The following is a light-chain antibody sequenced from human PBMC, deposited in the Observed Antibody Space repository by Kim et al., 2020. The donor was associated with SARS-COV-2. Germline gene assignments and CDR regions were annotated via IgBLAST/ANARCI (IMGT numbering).Light chain of an antibody. Sequence: QSALTQPASVSGSPGQSITISCTGTSSDVGAYNYVFWYQQHPGKAPKLMIYDVSNRPSGVSNLFSGSKSGNTASLTISGLQAEDEADYYCTSYTSSSTVVFGGGTQPTVL. J-gene: IGLJ2*01. CDR1: SSDVGAYNY. CDR3: TSYTSSSTVV. CDR2: DVS. V-gene: IGLV2-14*03.